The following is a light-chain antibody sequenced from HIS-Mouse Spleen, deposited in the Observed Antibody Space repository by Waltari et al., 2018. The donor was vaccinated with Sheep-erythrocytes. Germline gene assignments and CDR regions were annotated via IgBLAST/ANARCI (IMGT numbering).Light chain of an antibody. CDR3: QQRSNWYT. V-gene: IGKV3-11*01. CDR1: QIVSSD. CDR2: DAS. J-gene: IGKJ2*01. Sequence: EIVLTQSTSTLSLSPGERATLSCRARQIVSSDVAWYQQKPGPATRLLIYDASNRATGTPARFSGSGSGTYFTLTISSLEPEDFAVYYCQQRSNWYTFGQGTKLEIK.